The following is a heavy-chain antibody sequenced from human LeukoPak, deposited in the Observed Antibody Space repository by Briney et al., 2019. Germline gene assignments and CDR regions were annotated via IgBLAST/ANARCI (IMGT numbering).Heavy chain of an antibody. CDR3: TRRDSSGWYRGTTYYGMDV. D-gene: IGHD6-19*01. J-gene: IGHJ6*02. CDR1: GCTFSSYA. CDR2: IRSKANSYAT. V-gene: IGHV3-73*01. Sequence: GGSLRLSCAASGCTFSSYAMSWVRQASGKGLEWVGRIRSKANSYATAYAASVKGRFTISRDDSKNTAYLQMNSLKTEDTAVYYCTRRDSSGWYRGTTYYGMDVWGQGTTVTVSS.